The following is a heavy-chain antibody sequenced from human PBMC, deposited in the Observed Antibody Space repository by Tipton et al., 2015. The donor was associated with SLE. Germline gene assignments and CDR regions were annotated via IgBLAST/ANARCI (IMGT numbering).Heavy chain of an antibody. D-gene: IGHD3-3*01. CDR3: ARASIYDFWSPAEYFQH. Sequence: LSLTCTVSRYSITTGYFWGWIRQSPGKGLEWVSDISSSGSTIYYADSVKGRFTISRDNAKNTLYLQMNSLRAEDTAVYYCARASIYDFWSPAEYFQHWGQGTLVTVSS. CDR2: ISSSGSTI. CDR1: RYSITTGYF. J-gene: IGHJ1*01. V-gene: IGHV3-11*04.